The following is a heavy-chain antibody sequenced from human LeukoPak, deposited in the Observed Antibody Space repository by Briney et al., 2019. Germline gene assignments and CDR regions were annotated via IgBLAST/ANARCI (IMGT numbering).Heavy chain of an antibody. CDR1: GYTFTNYD. D-gene: IGHD3-10*01. V-gene: IGHV1-2*02. Sequence: ASVKVSCKASGYTFTNYDINWVRQAAGQGLECMGWINPNSGGTNYAQKFQGRVTMTRDTSIGTAYMELSRLRSDDTAVYYCARGGSGSYFSWLDPWGQGTLVTVSS. CDR3: ARGGSGSYFSWLDP. CDR2: INPNSGGT. J-gene: IGHJ5*02.